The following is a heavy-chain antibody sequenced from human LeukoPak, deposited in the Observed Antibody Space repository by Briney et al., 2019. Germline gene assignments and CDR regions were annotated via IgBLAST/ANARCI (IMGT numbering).Heavy chain of an antibody. CDR1: GGSISSYY. CDR2: IYYSGST. D-gene: IGHD6-19*01. Sequence: PSETLSLTCTVSGGSISSYYWSWIRQPPGKGLEWIGYIYYSGSTNYNPSLKSRVTISVDTSKNQFSLKLSSVTAADTAVYYCARDRGYSSGWYWFDPGAREPWSPSPQ. V-gene: IGHV4-59*01. J-gene: IGHJ5*02. CDR3: ARDRGYSSGWYWFDP.